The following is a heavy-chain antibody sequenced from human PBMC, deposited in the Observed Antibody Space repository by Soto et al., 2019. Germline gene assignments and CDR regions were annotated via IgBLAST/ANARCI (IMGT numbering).Heavy chain of an antibody. J-gene: IGHJ5*02. V-gene: IGHV4-59*01. Sequence: PSETLSLTCTVAGGTISGYYWSWIRQPPGKGLEWIGYIYYSGSTNYNPSLKSRVTISVDTSKNQFSLKLSSVTAADTAVYYCARGTYYYDSSGYFSGWFDPWGQGTLVTVSS. CDR2: IYYSGST. CDR3: ARGTYYYDSSGYFSGWFDP. CDR1: GGTISGYY. D-gene: IGHD3-22*01.